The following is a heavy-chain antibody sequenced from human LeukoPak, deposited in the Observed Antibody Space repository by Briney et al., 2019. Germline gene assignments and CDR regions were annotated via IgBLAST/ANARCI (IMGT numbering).Heavy chain of an antibody. D-gene: IGHD6-19*01. J-gene: IGHJ4*02. CDR1: GFTFDDYA. CDR3: AKDGQWLVYFDY. V-gene: IGHV3-9*01. Sequence: PGRSLRLSCAASGFTFDDYAMHWVRQAPGKGLEWVSGISWNSGSIGYADSVKGRFTISRDNAKNSLYLQMNSLRAEDTALHYCAKDGQWLVYFDYWGQGTLVTVSS. CDR2: ISWNSGSI.